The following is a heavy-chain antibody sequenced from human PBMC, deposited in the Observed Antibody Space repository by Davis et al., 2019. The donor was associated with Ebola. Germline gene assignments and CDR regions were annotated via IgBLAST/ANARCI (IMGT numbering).Heavy chain of an antibody. CDR1: GFTFSSYA. V-gene: IGHV3-30-3*01. Sequence: GESLKISCAASGFTFSSYAMHWVRQAPGKGLEWVAVISYDGSNKYYADSVKGRFTISRDNSKNTLYLQMNSLRAEDTAVYYCARGLWGVLSAMVEGRYYGMDVWGQGTTVTVSS. J-gene: IGHJ6*02. CDR3: ARGLWGVLSAMVEGRYYGMDV. CDR2: ISYDGSNK. D-gene: IGHD5-18*01.